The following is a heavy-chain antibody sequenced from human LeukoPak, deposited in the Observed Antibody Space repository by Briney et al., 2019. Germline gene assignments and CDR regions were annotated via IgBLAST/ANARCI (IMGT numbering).Heavy chain of an antibody. V-gene: IGHV3-30-3*01. CDR1: GFTFSSYA. CDR3: ARESDYTNAFDY. J-gene: IGHJ4*02. D-gene: IGHD4-11*01. Sequence: PGGSLRLSCAASGFTFSSYAMHWVRQAPGKGLEWVAFVSYDGNKKYYADSVKGRFTISRDNSKNTLFLQMNSLRGEDTAAYYCARESDYTNAFDYWGQGTLVTVSS. CDR2: VSYDGNKK.